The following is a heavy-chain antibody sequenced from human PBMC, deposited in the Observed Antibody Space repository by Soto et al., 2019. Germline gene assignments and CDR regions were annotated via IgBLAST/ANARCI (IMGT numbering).Heavy chain of an antibody. CDR2: IYYSGST. D-gene: IGHD5-12*01. CDR3: AREGNLGRWLQPLDF. CDR1: GGSISSYY. Sequence: SETLSLTCTVSGGSISSYYWSWIRQPPGKGLEWIGYIYYSGSTTYHPSLKSRVTMSLDTSKNQFSLRLISVTAADTAKYFCAREGNLGRWLQPLDFWGQGTLVTVSS. V-gene: IGHV4-59*01. J-gene: IGHJ4*02.